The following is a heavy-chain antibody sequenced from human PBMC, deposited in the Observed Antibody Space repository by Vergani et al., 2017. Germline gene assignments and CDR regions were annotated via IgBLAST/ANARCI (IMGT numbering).Heavy chain of an antibody. Sequence: QVQLVQSGAEVKKPGSSVKVSCKASGGTFSSYAISWVRQAPGQGLEWMGIINPSGGSTSYAQKFQGRVTMTRDTSTSTVYMELSSLRSEDTAVYYCARGHCGGDCYSTVYWYFDLWGRGTLVTVSS. D-gene: IGHD2-21*02. J-gene: IGHJ2*01. CDR3: ARGHCGGDCYSTVYWYFDL. V-gene: IGHV1-46*01. CDR2: INPSGGST. CDR1: GGTFSSYA.